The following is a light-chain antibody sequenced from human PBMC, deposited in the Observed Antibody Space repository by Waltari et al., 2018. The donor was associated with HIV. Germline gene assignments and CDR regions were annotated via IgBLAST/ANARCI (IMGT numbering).Light chain of an antibody. CDR3: QQYGSSPYT. Sequence: EIVLTQSPGTLSLSPGERATLSCRASQSVSSSYLAWYQQKPGQAPRLLIYGASSRVTGIPDRFSGSGSGTDFTLTISRLEPEDFAVYSCQQYGSSPYTFGQGTKLEIK. J-gene: IGKJ2*01. CDR1: QSVSSSY. V-gene: IGKV3-20*01. CDR2: GAS.